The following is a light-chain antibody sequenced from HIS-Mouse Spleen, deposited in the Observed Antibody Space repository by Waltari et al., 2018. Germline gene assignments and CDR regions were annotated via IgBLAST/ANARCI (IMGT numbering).Light chain of an antibody. V-gene: IGKV2-30*02. CDR3: MQATQFRT. J-gene: IGKJ1*01. CDR2: KVS. CDR1: QSLVHSDGNTY. Sequence: DVVMTQSPLSLPVTLGQPASISCRSSQSLVHSDGNTYLNWFQQRPGQSPRRLIYKVSNRDSGVPDRFSGSGSGTDFTLKISRVEAEDVGVYYCMQATQFRTFGQGTKVEIK.